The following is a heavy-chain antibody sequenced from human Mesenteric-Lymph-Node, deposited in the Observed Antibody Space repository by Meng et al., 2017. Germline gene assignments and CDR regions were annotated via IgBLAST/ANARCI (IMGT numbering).Heavy chain of an antibody. D-gene: IGHD6-13*01. J-gene: IGHJ5*02. CDR3: ARVAAAGNEWFDP. CDR2: IYHSGST. CDR1: GGSISSINW. V-gene: IGHV4-4*02. Sequence: VPRQESGPGLVKPSGTLSLTCAVSGGSISSINWWTWVRQPPGKGLEWIGEIYHSGSTNYNPSLKSRVTISVDKSKNQFSLKLSSVTAADTAVYYCARVAAAGNEWFDPWGQGTLVTVSS.